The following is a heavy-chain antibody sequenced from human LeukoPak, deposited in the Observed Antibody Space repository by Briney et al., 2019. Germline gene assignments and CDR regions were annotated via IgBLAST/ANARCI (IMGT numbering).Heavy chain of an antibody. CDR3: ARRQSLAGNDY. CDR2: IYPGDSDT. D-gene: IGHD6-19*01. J-gene: IGHJ4*02. CDR1: GYPFTNYW. Sequence: GESLKISCKGSGYPFTNYWIGWVRQLPGKGLEWMGIIYPGDSDTRYSPSFQGQVTISADKSLNTAYLQWSSLKASDTATYYCARRQSLAGNDYWGQGTLVTVTS. V-gene: IGHV5-51*01.